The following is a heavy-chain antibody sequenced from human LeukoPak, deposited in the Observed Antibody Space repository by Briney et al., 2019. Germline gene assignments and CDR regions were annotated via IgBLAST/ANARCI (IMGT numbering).Heavy chain of an antibody. CDR3: AKDITWYYYGSGNYFDY. J-gene: IGHJ4*02. D-gene: IGHD3-10*01. CDR2: ISGDGGST. V-gene: IGHV3-43*02. CDR1: GFTFDDYA. Sequence: PGGSLRLSCAASGFTFDDYAMHWVRHAPGKGLEWVSLISGDGGSTYYADSVKGRFTISRDNSKNSLYLQMNSLRTEDTALYYCAKDITWYYYGSGNYFDYWGQGTLVTVSS.